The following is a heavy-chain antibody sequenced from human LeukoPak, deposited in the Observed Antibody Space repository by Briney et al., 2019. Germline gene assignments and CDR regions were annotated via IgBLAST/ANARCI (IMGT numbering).Heavy chain of an antibody. V-gene: IGHV3-48*03. CDR3: ARLYYYDCSCWGAFDI. J-gene: IGHJ3*02. Sequence: PGGSLRLSCAASGFTFSSYEMNWVRQAPGKGLEWVSYISSSGSTIYYADSVKGGFTISRDNAKNSLYLQMNSLRAEDTAVYYCARLYYYDCSCWGAFDIWGQGTMVTVSS. CDR2: ISSSGSTI. D-gene: IGHD3-22*01. CDR1: GFTFSSYE.